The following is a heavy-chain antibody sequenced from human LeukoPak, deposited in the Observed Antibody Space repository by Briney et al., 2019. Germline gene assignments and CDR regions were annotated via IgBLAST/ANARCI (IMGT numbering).Heavy chain of an antibody. D-gene: IGHD4-17*01. J-gene: IGHJ4*02. CDR1: GASISSYY. Sequence: SETLSLTCTVSGASISSYYWSWIRQPAGKALEWIGRIYVTGSTTYNPSLESRVTMSLDTSKNQFSLKLSSVTAADTAVYYCARGGPRPPPYGDYDVDTYFDYWGQGTLVTVSS. CDR3: ARGGPRPPPYGDYDVDTYFDY. V-gene: IGHV4-4*07. CDR2: IYVTGST.